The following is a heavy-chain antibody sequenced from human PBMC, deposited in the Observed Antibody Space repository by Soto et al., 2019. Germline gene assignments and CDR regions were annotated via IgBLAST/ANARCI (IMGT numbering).Heavy chain of an antibody. J-gene: IGHJ3*01. CDR3: ARERHLNYPSAAFDL. CDR2: MNANSGGS. D-gene: IGHD1-7*01. Sequence: QVHLVQSGAEVKKPGASVKVSCMASGYNFITQNIHWVRQAPGLGLEWMGKMNANSGGSDYAQEFQGRVTVTRDTSISTVYMELTSLRSDDTAVYYCARERHLNYPSAAFDLWGQGTMVIVSS. CDR1: GYNFITQN. V-gene: IGHV1-2*02.